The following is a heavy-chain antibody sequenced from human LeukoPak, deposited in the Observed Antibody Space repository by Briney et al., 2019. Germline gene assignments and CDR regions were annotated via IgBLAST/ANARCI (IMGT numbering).Heavy chain of an antibody. D-gene: IGHD6-19*01. V-gene: IGHV3-7*01. CDR3: ARDSTVATYYGVDV. CDR2: IQHDGTEK. Sequence: GGSLRLSCAASGFTFHSYWMTWVRQAPGKGLEWVANIQHDGTEKNYVDSVRGRFTISRDNAKTSLYLQMNSLRAEDTAVYYCARDSTVATYYGVDVWGQGTTVTVSS. CDR1: GFTFHSYW. J-gene: IGHJ6*02.